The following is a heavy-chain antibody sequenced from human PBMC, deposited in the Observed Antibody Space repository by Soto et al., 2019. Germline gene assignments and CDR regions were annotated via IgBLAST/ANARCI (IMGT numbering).Heavy chain of an antibody. CDR2: IEHDGSGT. Sequence: EVQLVNSGGGLVKPGGSLRLSCAASGFSFSNYWMSWVRQAPGQGLEWVANIEHDGSGTYYLDSVKGRFTISRDNAKSSLFLQMNNLRVEDTAVYYCARDLGYDSSSACDFWGQGTLVTVSS. CDR1: GFSFSNYW. CDR3: ARDLGYDSSSACDF. V-gene: IGHV3-7*01. D-gene: IGHD6-6*01. J-gene: IGHJ4*02.